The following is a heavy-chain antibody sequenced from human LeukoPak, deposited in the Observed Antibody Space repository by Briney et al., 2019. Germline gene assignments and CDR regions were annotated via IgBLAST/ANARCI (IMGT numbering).Heavy chain of an antibody. CDR3: ARGAEAGIVVVVAATGYFDY. CDR2: ISAYNGNT. D-gene: IGHD2-15*01. CDR1: GYTFTSYG. V-gene: IGHV1-18*01. Sequence: ASVKVSFKASGYTFTSYGISWVRQAPGQGLEWMGWISAYNGNTNYAQKLQGRVTMTPDTSTSTAYMELRSLRSDDTAVYYCARGAEAGIVVVVAATGYFDYWGQGTLVTVSS. J-gene: IGHJ4*02.